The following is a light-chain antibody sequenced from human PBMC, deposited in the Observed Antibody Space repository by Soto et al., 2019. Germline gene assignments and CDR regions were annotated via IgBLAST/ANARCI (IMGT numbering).Light chain of an antibody. Sequence: QSVLTQPASVSGSPGQTITISCTGTSSDVGGYNYVSWYQQHPGKAPTLVIYGVSYRPSGVSARFSGSKFQNTASLTISGLQAEDEADYYCSSFRTGSVVLFGGGTSSPS. J-gene: IGLJ3*02. V-gene: IGLV2-14*01. CDR3: SSFRTGSVVL. CDR1: SSDVGGYNY. CDR2: GVS.